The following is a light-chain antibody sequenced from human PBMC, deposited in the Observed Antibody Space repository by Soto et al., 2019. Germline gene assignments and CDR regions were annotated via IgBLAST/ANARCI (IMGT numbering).Light chain of an antibody. CDR1: SSNIGSNT. J-gene: IGLJ2*01. V-gene: IGLV1-44*01. CDR2: NNN. Sequence: QSVLPHPPSASGTPGQRVTISCSGSSSNIGSNTVNWYQQLPGTAPKLLIYNNNQRPSGVPDRFSGSQSGTSASLAISGLQSEDEADYYCAAWDVSLNGPVFGGGTKLTVL. CDR3: AAWDVSLNGPV.